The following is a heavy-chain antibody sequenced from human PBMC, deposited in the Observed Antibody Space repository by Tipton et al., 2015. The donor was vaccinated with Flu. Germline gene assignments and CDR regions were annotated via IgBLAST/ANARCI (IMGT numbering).Heavy chain of an antibody. J-gene: IGHJ6*03. CDR3: ARQIYSTGELDYDYYFMDV. CDR2: IVCISGIP. Sequence: QLVQSGAEVKKPGSSVTVSCKASGDTFRKYAISWVRQAPGQGLEWMGGIVCISGIPNYPQKFRGRVTMTADESTNTVYMELSSLTSDDTAVYYCARQIYSTGELDYDYYFMDVWGKGTTVTVSS. CDR1: GDTFRKYA. V-gene: IGHV1-69*01. D-gene: IGHD6-25*01.